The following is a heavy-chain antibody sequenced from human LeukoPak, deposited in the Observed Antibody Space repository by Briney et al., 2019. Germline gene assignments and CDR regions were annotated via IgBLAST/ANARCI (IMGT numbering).Heavy chain of an antibody. CDR2: INPNSGGT. V-gene: IGHV1-2*02. D-gene: IGHD4-17*01. J-gene: IGHJ4*02. Sequence: ASVRVSCKASGYTFNNYGISWVRQAPGQGLEWMGWINPNSGGTNYAQKFQGRVTMTRDTSISTAYMELSRLRSDDTAVYYCASQPYGDSDYWGQGTLVTVSS. CDR1: GYTFNNYG. CDR3: ASQPYGDSDY.